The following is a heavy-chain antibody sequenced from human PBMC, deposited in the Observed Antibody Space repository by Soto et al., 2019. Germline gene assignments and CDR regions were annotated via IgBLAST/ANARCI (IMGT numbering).Heavy chain of an antibody. CDR2: IYYSGST. Sequence: QLQLQESGPGLVKPSETLSLTCTVSGGSISSSSYYWGWIRQPPGKGLEWIGSIYYSGSTYYNPSLKSRVTISVDTSKNQFSLKLSSVTAADTAVYYCARVEWLHYLLSSFDYWGQGTLVTVSS. J-gene: IGHJ4*02. CDR1: GGSISSSSYY. CDR3: ARVEWLHYLLSSFDY. V-gene: IGHV4-39*01. D-gene: IGHD5-12*01.